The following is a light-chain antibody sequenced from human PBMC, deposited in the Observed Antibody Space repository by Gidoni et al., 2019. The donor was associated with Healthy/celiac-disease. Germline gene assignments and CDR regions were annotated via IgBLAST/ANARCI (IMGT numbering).Light chain of an antibody. J-gene: IGKJ1*01. CDR3: QQSYSTPWT. CDR1: QSISSY. CDR2: AAS. Sequence: QMPLSPSSLSVSVGDRVPIACWASQSISSYLNWYQQKPGKAPKHLIYAASSLQSGVPSRFSGSGSGTDFTLTISSLQPEDFATYYCQQSYSTPWTFGQGTKVEIK. V-gene: IGKV1-39*01.